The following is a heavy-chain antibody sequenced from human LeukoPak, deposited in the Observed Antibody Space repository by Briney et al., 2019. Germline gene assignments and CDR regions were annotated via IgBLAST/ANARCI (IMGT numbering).Heavy chain of an antibody. V-gene: IGHV3-33*06. J-gene: IGHJ4*02. CDR1: GFTFSSYG. CDR2: IWYDGSNK. D-gene: IGHD6-6*01. Sequence: PGGSLRLSCAASGFTFSSYGMHWVRQAPGKGLEWVAVIWYDGSNKYYADSVKGRFTISRDNSKNTLYLQMNSLRAEDTAVYYCAKPVYSSSPWDYWGQGTLVPVSS. CDR3: AKPVYSSSPWDY.